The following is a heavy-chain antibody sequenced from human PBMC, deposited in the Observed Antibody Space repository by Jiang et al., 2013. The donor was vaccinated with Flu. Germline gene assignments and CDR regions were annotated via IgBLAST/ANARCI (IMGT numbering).Heavy chain of an antibody. CDR2: ISYDGSNK. V-gene: IGHV3-30*18. D-gene: IGHD6-19*01. CDR3: XKDFRWLVSYYYYGMDV. J-gene: IGHJ6*02. Sequence: VQLLESGGGVVQPGRSLRLSCAASGFTFSSYGMHWVRQAPGKGLEWVAVISYDGSNKYYADSVKGRFTISRDNSKNTLYLQMNSLRAEDTAVYYCXKDFRWLVSYYYYGMDVWGQGTTVTVSS. CDR1: GFTFSSYG.